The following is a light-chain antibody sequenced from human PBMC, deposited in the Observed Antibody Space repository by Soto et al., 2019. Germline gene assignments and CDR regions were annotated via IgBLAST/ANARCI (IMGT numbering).Light chain of an antibody. J-gene: IGLJ1*01. V-gene: IGLV2-11*01. CDR1: SSDVGKYNY. Sequence: QSALTQPRSVSGSPGQSVTISCTGTSSDVGKYNYVSWYQQHPGKAPKLIIYDVSRRPSGVHDRFSGSKSGNTASPTISGLRADDEADYYCCSYAGSFTYVFGTGTKVTVL. CDR3: CSYAGSFTYV. CDR2: DVS.